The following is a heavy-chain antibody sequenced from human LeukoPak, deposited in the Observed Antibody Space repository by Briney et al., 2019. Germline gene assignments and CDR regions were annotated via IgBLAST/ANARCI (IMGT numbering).Heavy chain of an antibody. V-gene: IGHV3-43*01. CDR2: ISWDGGST. J-gene: IGHJ4*02. CDR1: GFTFDDYT. CDR3: AKASYYYGSGSYYNFDY. D-gene: IGHD3-10*01. Sequence: GGSLRLSCAASGFTFDDYTMHWVRQAPGKGLEWVSLISWDGGSTYYADSVKGRFTISRDNSKNSLYLQMNSLRTEDTALYYCAKASYYYGSGSYYNFDYWGQGTLVTVSS.